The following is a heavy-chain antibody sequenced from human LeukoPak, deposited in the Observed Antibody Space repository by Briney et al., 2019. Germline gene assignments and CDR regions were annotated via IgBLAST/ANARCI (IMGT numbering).Heavy chain of an antibody. CDR1: GFTFSSYG. CDR2: IRYDGSDK. D-gene: IGHD1-26*01. J-gene: IGHJ4*02. Sequence: GGSLRLSCAASGFTFSSYGMHWVRQAPGKGLKWVAFIRYDGSDKYYGDSVKGRFTISRDNFMNTLYLQMNSLRAEDTAVYYCAKADSGTYYGLGDYFDYWGQGTLVTVSS. V-gene: IGHV3-30*02. CDR3: AKADSGTYYGLGDYFDY.